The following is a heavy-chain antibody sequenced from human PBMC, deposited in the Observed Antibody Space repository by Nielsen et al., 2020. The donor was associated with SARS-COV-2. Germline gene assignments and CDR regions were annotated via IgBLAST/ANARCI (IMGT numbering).Heavy chain of an antibody. V-gene: IGHV1-69*13. D-gene: IGHD3-22*01. Sequence: SVKVSCKASGGTFNRNAISWVRQAPGQGLEWMGAIIPMFGTTDYAEKFQGRVTITADEPTSTAYMELSSLRSEDTAVYYCARGPTYYDSSGYRPDYYYYYMDVWGKGTTVTVSS. J-gene: IGHJ6*03. CDR3: ARGPTYYDSSGYRPDYYYYYMDV. CDR2: IIPMFGTT. CDR1: GGTFNRNA.